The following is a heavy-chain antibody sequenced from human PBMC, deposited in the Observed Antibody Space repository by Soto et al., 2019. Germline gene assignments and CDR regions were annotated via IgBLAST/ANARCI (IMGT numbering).Heavy chain of an antibody. CDR3: AKSKWLRPKRGAFDI. CDR2: ISGSGGST. CDR1: GFTFSSYA. D-gene: IGHD5-12*01. V-gene: IGHV3-23*01. Sequence: PGGSLRISCAASGFTFSSYAMGWVRQAPGKGLEWVSAISGSGGSTYYADSVKGRFTISRDNSKNTLYLQMNSLRAEDTAVYYCAKSKWLRPKRGAFDIWGQGTMVTVSS. J-gene: IGHJ3*02.